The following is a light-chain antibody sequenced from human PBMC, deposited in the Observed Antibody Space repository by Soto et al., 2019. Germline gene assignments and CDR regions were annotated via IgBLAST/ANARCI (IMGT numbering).Light chain of an antibody. CDR2: AAS. CDR1: QSISSY. V-gene: IGKV1-39*01. CDR3: QQSYSTLWT. Sequence: DIQMTQYPSSLSAYVGDRVTVTCRASQSISSYLNWYQQKPGKAPKLLIYAASSLQSGVPSRFSGSGSGTDFTLTISSLQPEDFATYYCQQSYSTLWTFGQGTKVDI. J-gene: IGKJ1*01.